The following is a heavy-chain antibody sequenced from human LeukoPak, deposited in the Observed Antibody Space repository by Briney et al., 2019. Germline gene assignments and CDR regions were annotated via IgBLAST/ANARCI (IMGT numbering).Heavy chain of an antibody. Sequence: GGSLRLSCAASGFTFSSYAMTWVRQVPWKGLEWVSGISAGGGSTYYADSVKGRFTISRDNAKNSLYLQMNSLRAEDTAVYYCAGNSGSHPGGLDYWGQGTLVTVSS. CDR2: ISAGGGST. CDR1: GFTFSSYA. CDR3: AGNSGSHPGGLDY. D-gene: IGHD1-26*01. J-gene: IGHJ4*02. V-gene: IGHV3-23*01.